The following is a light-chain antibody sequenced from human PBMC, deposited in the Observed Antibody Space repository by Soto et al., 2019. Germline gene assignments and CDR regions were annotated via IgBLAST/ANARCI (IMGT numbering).Light chain of an antibody. V-gene: IGKV1-9*01. Sequence: IQLTQSPSFLSASVGDRVTITCRASQGISSYLAWSQQKPGKAPKLLIYAASTLQSGVPSRFSGSGSGTEFTLTISSLQPEDFATYYCQQLNSYPLTFGGGTKVEIK. J-gene: IGKJ4*01. CDR2: AAS. CDR1: QGISSY. CDR3: QQLNSYPLT.